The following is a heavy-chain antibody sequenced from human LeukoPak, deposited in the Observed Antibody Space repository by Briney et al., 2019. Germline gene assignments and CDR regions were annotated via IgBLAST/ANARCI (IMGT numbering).Heavy chain of an antibody. CDR3: AKDNYYDSSAFVDY. CDR2: VSYDGSNE. Sequence: PGGSLRLSCAASGFTFSSYGMHWVRQAPGKGLEWVAAVSYDGSNEYYGDSVKGRFTIYRDNSKNTLYLQMNSLRGEDTAVYYCAKDNYYDSSAFVDYWGREPWSPSPQ. D-gene: IGHD3-22*01. J-gene: IGHJ4*02. CDR1: GFTFSSYG. V-gene: IGHV3-30*18.